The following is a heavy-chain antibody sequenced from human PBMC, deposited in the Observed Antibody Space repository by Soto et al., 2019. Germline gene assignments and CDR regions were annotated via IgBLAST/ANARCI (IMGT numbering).Heavy chain of an antibody. J-gene: IGHJ4*02. CDR1: GYTFTSYG. CDR3: AREMVRGVGSDY. D-gene: IGHD3-10*01. Sequence: ASVKVSCKASGYTFTSYGISWVRQAPGQGLEWKGWISTYNDNTKYAQKLQGRVTMTTDTSTSTAYMELRSLRSVDTSVFYCAREMVRGVGSDYWGQGTLVTVSS. CDR2: ISTYNDNT. V-gene: IGHV1-18*01.